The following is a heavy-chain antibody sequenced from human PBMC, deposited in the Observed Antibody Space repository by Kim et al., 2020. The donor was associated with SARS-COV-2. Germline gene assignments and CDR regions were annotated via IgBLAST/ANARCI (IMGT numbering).Heavy chain of an antibody. CDR1: GFTFNSFW. V-gene: IGHV3-7*01. CDR2: INQDGSEK. CDR3: ARDAWAQRGTDGFDY. J-gene: IGHJ4*02. D-gene: IGHD7-27*01. Sequence: GGSLRLSCAASGFTFNSFWMSWVRQAPGKGLEWVANINQDGSEKKYVDSVKGRFTISRYNAKKSVYLQMNSLRVEDSAVYYCARDAWAQRGTDGFDYWGQGTLVTVSS.